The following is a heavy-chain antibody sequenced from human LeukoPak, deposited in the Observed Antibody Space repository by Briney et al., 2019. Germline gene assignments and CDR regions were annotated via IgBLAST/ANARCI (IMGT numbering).Heavy chain of an antibody. CDR3: VRSAFLTTEFYFDY. J-gene: IGHJ4*01. CDR1: GFTFSRYW. CDR2: INTDGRTI. V-gene: IGHV3-74*01. D-gene: IGHD4-11*01. Sequence: GGSLRLSCAASGFTFSRYWMHWVGQAPGKGLVWVSRINTDGRTITYADSVKGRFTISRDNAKNTLYLQMNSLRAEDTAVYYCVRSAFLTTEFYFDYWGHGTLVTVSS.